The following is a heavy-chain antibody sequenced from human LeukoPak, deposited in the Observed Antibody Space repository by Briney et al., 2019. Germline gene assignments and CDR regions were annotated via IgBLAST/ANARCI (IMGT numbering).Heavy chain of an antibody. Sequence: GRSLTLSCPATGFIFSSYGMHWVRQATAKGLEGVAVIWYDGSNKYYVDSVKGRFTISRDNSKNTLYLQMNSRRAEDTAVYYCARDLDRQGKNLVVVVAATQPLGMTAIGYWGQGTLVTVSS. CDR1: GFIFSSYG. CDR3: ARDLDRQGKNLVVVVAATQPLGMTAIGY. D-gene: IGHD2-15*01. V-gene: IGHV3-33*01. J-gene: IGHJ4*02. CDR2: IWYDGSNK.